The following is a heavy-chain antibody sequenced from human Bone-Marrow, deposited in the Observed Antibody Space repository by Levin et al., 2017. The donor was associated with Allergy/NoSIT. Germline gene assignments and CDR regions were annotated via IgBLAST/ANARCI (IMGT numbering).Heavy chain of an antibody. CDR3: AGFGSGYDCGRDV. D-gene: IGHD1-1*01. CDR1: RFIFRDYY. CDR2: ISTSGSTT. Sequence: GGSLRLSCAASRFIFRDYYMTWIRQAPGRGPEWLAQISTSGSTTHYSDSVRGRFTISRDNATNSLYLELNSLRVEDTAVYYCAGFGSGYDCGRDVWGQGTTVTVSS. V-gene: IGHV3-11*01. J-gene: IGHJ6*02.